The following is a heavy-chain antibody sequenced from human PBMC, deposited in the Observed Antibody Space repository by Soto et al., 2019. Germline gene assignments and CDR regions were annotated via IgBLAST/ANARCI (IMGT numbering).Heavy chain of an antibody. J-gene: IGHJ6*02. CDR3: ARVVVVIPPGYYYAMDV. CDR2: ITSSSDTI. D-gene: IGHD3-22*01. V-gene: IGHV3-48*02. Sequence: EVQLVESGGGLVQPGGSLRLSCAASGFTFSSFHMNWVRQAPGRGLEWVAYITSSSDTIYYSDSVKGRFIISRDNGKNSLFLQMNSLRDEDTAVYYCARVVVVIPPGYYYAMDVWGQGTTVTVSS. CDR1: GFTFSSFH.